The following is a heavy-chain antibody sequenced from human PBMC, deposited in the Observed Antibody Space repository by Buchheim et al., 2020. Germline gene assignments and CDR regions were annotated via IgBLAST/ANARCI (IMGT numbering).Heavy chain of an antibody. Sequence: QVQLQESGPGLVKPSETLSLTCTVSGGSISSYYWSWIRQPPGKGLEWIAYIHYSGSTNYNPSLKSRVTISVNTSKNQFFLKMRSVTAADTAVYYCARGGISTTASAHFGYWGQGTL. J-gene: IGHJ4*02. CDR1: GGSISSYY. CDR3: ARGGISTTASAHFGY. V-gene: IGHV4-59*01. D-gene: IGHD1-7*01. CDR2: IHYSGST.